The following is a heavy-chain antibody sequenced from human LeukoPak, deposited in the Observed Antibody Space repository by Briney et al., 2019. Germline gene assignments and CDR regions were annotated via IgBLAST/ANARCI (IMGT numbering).Heavy chain of an antibody. CDR1: GFTFSSYA. CDR2: ISGSGGST. CDR3: AKDIYDSSGFDY. D-gene: IGHD3-22*01. Sequence: PGGSLRLSCAGSGFTFSSYAMSWVRQAPGKGLEWVSAISGSGGSTYYADSVKGRFTISRDNSTNTLYLQMNSLRAEDTAVYYCAKDIYDSSGFDYWGQGTLVTVSS. V-gene: IGHV3-23*01. J-gene: IGHJ4*02.